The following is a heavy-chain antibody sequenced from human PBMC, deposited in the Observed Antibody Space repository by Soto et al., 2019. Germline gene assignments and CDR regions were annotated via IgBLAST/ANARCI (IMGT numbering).Heavy chain of an antibody. D-gene: IGHD1-1*01. CDR2: INVGNGDT. V-gene: IGHV1-3*01. CDR1: GYSFNRYC. Sequence: ASVKVSCKASGYSFNRYCMHWVRQAPGQGLEWVGWINVGNGDTKYSQNLQGRVSITRDTSASTLYMEVSSLTSEDTAVYYCAREGETLERKHHHGLDVWGQGTTVTVSS. CDR3: AREGETLERKHHHGLDV. J-gene: IGHJ6*02.